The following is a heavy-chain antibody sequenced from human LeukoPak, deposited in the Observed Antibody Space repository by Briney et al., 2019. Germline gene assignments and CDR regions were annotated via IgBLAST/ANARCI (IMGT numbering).Heavy chain of an antibody. Sequence: SETLSLTCAVYGGSFSGYYWSWIRQPPGKGLEWIGEINHRGSTNYNPSLKSRVTISVDTSKNKFSLKLSSVTAADTAVYYWARGFTAQGYWGQGTLVTVSS. CDR3: ARGFTAQGY. CDR2: INHRGST. V-gene: IGHV4-34*01. J-gene: IGHJ4*02. CDR1: GGSFSGYY. D-gene: IGHD5-18*01.